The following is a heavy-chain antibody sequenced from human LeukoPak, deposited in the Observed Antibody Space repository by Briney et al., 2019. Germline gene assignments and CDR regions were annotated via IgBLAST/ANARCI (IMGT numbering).Heavy chain of an antibody. V-gene: IGHV1-2*02. Sequence: ASVKVSCKASGYTFTGYYMHWVRQAPGQGLEWMGWINPNSGGTNYAQKFQGRVTMTRDTSISTAYMELSRLRSDDTAVYYCARDLGSGSVTGYYYYYYMDVWGKGTTVTVSS. CDR3: ARDLGSGSVTGYYYYYYMDV. CDR2: INPNSGGT. J-gene: IGHJ6*03. D-gene: IGHD3-10*01. CDR1: GYTFTGYY.